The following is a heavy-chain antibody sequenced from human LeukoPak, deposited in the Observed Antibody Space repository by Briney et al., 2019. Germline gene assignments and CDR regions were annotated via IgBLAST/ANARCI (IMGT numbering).Heavy chain of an antibody. CDR1: GGSFSGYY. J-gene: IGHJ4*02. CDR2: ISSSSSYI. D-gene: IGHD3-16*02. V-gene: IGHV3-21*01. CDR3: ARGSVWGSYRYLDY. Sequence: PSETLSLTCAVYGGSFSGYYWSWIRQAPGKGLEWVSSISSSSSYIYYADSVKGRFTISRDNAKNSLYLQMNSLRAEDTAVYYCARGSVWGSYRYLDYWGQGTLVTVSS.